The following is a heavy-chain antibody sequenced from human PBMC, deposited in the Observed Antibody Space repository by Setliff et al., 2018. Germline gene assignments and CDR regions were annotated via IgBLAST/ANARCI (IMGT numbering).Heavy chain of an antibody. CDR1: GYTFLSYG. Sequence: ASVKVSCKAVGYTFLSYGLSWVRQAPEQGLEWMGWISAYTGKTDYAQNFQGRVTMTTDTSTNTAYLELRSLRYDDTAVYFCARAPRLEWILPTFDYWGQGTPVTVSS. J-gene: IGHJ4*02. D-gene: IGHD3-3*01. CDR3: ARAPRLEWILPTFDY. CDR2: ISAYTGKT. V-gene: IGHV1-18*01.